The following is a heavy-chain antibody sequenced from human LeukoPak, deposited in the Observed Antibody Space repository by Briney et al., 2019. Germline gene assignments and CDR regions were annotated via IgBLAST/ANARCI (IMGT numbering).Heavy chain of an antibody. CDR3: ARYGPYCSGGSCYPTVDY. V-gene: IGHV1-2*02. J-gene: IGHJ4*02. CDR1: GYTFTSYD. D-gene: IGHD2-15*01. CDR2: INPNSGGT. Sequence: ASVKVSCKASGYTFTSYDINWVRQATGQGLEWMGWINPNSGGTNYAQKFQGRVTMTRDTSISTAYMELSRLRSDDTAVYYCARYGPYCSGGSCYPTVDYWGQGTLVTVSS.